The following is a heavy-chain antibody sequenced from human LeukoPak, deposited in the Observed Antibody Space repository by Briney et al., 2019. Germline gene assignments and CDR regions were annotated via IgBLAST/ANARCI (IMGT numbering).Heavy chain of an antibody. D-gene: IGHD6-19*01. CDR1: GYTFTSYG. J-gene: IGHJ1*01. Sequence: ASVKVSCKASGYTFTSYGISWVRQAPGQGLEWMGWISAYNGNTNYAQKLQGRVTMTTDTSTSTAYMELRSLRSDDTAVYYGARVDSDSGFPFVEYFQHWGQGTLVTVSS. V-gene: IGHV1-18*01. CDR3: ARVDSDSGFPFVEYFQH. CDR2: ISAYNGNT.